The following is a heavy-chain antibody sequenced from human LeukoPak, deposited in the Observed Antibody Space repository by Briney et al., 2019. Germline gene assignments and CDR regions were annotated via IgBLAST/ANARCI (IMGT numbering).Heavy chain of an antibody. CDR2: IKQDGSEK. J-gene: IGHJ4*02. D-gene: IGHD3-16*02. CDR1: GFTFSSYW. V-gene: IGHV3-7*01. CDR3: AREDYDYVWGGYRQPIRKYYFDY. Sequence: GGSLRLSCAASGFTFSSYWMSWVRQAPGKGLEWVANIKQDGSEKYYVDSVKGRFTISRDNAKNSLYLQMNSLRVEDTAVYYCAREDYDYVWGGYRQPIRKYYFDYWGQGTLVTVSS.